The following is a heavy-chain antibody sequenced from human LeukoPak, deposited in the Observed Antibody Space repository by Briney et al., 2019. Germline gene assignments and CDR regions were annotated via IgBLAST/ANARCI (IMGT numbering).Heavy chain of an antibody. CDR1: GGSISSSIYY. Sequence: PSETLSLTCTVSGGSISSSIYYWAWVRQPPGKGLEWIGTVFYNGATQYSPSLRSRVTISIDTSTNQFSLKLTSVTAADTALYYCARDPRWLQFSFDYWGQGTLVTVSS. J-gene: IGHJ4*02. V-gene: IGHV4-39*07. D-gene: IGHD5-24*01. CDR3: ARDPRWLQFSFDY. CDR2: VFYNGAT.